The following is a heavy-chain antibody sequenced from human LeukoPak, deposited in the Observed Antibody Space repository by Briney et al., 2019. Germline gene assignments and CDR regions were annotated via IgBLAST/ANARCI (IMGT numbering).Heavy chain of an antibody. CDR1: GGSISSSSYY. CDR3: ARDRHGYSYGFHRGYSDNNYMDV. V-gene: IGHV4-39*02. J-gene: IGHJ6*03. D-gene: IGHD5-18*01. CDR2: MSYTGST. Sequence: SETLSLTCTVSGGSISSSSYYWGWIRQPPGRGLEWIGSMSYTGSTYYNPSLKSRLTISVDTSKNQFSLKLSSVTAADTAVYYCARDRHGYSYGFHRGYSDNNYMDVWGKGTTVTISS.